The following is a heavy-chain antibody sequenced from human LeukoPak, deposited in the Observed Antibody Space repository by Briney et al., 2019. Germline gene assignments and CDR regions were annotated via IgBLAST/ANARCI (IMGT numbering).Heavy chain of an antibody. J-gene: IGHJ4*02. V-gene: IGHV3-48*01. CDR1: GFIVSNNY. Sequence: GGSLRLSCAASGFIVSNNYMSWVRQAPGKGLEWVSYISSSSSTIYYADSVKGRFTISRDNAKNSLYLQMNSLRAEDTAVYYCARGAYYYEDWGQGTLVTVSS. CDR2: ISSSSSTI. D-gene: IGHD3-22*01. CDR3: ARGAYYYED.